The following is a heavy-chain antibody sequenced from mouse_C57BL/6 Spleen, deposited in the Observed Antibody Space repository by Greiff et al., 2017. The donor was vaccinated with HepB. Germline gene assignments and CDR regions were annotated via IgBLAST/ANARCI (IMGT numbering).Heavy chain of an antibody. D-gene: IGHD2-1*01. V-gene: IGHV1-18*01. CDR2: INPNNGGT. J-gene: IGHJ1*03. CDR3: ARRYYGNFYWYFDG. CDR1: GYTFTDYN. Sequence: VQLQQSGPELVKPGASVKIPCKASGYTFTDYNMDWVKQSHGKSLEWIGDINPNNGGTIYNQKFKGKATLTLDKSSSTAYMELRSLTSEDTAVYYCARRYYGNFYWYFDGWGTGTTVTVSS.